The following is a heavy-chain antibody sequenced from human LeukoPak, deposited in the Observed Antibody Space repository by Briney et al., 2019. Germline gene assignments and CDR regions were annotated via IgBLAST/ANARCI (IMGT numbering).Heavy chain of an antibody. CDR2: IDPDGTSP. CDR1: GLTFSSYW. Sequence: PGGSLRLSCAASGLTFSSYWMHWVRQVPGKGPVWVSRIDPDGTSPSYADSVKGRFTISRDNAKNSLYLQMNSLRAEDTAVYYCAREYSGSYFDYWGQGILVTVSS. J-gene: IGHJ4*02. CDR3: AREYSGSYFDY. V-gene: IGHV3-74*01. D-gene: IGHD1-26*01.